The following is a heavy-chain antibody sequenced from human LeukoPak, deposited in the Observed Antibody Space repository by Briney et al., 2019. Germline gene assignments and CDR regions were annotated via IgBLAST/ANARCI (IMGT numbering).Heavy chain of an antibody. D-gene: IGHD6-13*01. CDR2: IRADGKST. CDR1: GFTFSNYW. J-gene: IGHJ4*02. Sequence: GGSLRLSCAASGFTFSNYWMHWVRQAPGKGLVWVSRIRADGKSTDYADSVKGRFTISRDNAKNTVYLQMNSLSAEDTAVYYCARGTAAVYFDHWGQGILVTVSS. CDR3: ARGTAAVYFDH. V-gene: IGHV3-74*01.